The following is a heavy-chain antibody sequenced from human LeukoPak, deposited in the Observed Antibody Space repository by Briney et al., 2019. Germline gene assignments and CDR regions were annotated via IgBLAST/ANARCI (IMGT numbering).Heavy chain of an antibody. CDR3: ARRPYCGGDCYSLDGFDM. V-gene: IGHV3-30*02. J-gene: IGHJ3*02. D-gene: IGHD2-21*02. Sequence: GGSLRLSCAASAFTFSSYGMHWVRQAPGKGLEWVTFIQYDGSNKYYADSVKGRFTISRDNGKNSLYLQLNSLRAEDTAVYYCARRPYCGGDCYSLDGFDMWGQGTMVTVSS. CDR1: AFTFSSYG. CDR2: IQYDGSNK.